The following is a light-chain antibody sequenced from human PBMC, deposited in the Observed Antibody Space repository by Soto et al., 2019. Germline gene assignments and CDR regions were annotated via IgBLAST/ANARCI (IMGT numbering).Light chain of an antibody. CDR1: SGHSSYI. CDR3: ETWDSNTHV. J-gene: IGLJ3*02. CDR2: LEGSGSY. V-gene: IGLV4-60*02. Sequence: QSVLTQSSSASASLGSSVKLTCTLSSGHSSYIIAWHQQQPGKAPRYLMKLEGSGSYNKGSGVPDRFSGSSSGADRYLTISFPQFEDEADYYCETWDSNTHVFGGGTKLTVL.